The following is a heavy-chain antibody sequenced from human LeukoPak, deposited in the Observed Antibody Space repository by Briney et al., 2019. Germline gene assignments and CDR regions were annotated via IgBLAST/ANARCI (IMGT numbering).Heavy chain of an antibody. J-gene: IGHJ4*02. CDR1: GGSISSYY. CDR3: ARGVAVAVTTPRNFDY. Sequence: SETLSLTCTVSGGSISSYYWSWIRQPPGKGPEWIGSIFNSGSTYYNPSLKSRVTISADTSKNQFSLKVRSVIAADTAVYYCARGVAVAVTTPRNFDYWGQGTLVTVSS. D-gene: IGHD6-13*01. CDR2: IFNSGST. V-gene: IGHV4-59*05.